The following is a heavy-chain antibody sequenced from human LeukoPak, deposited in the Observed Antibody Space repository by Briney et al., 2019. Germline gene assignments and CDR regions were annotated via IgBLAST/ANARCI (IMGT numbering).Heavy chain of an antibody. D-gene: IGHD4-17*01. CDR2: IYYSGST. CDR1: GGSLSSYY. Sequence: SETPSPTRTVSGGSLSSYYWSWVWQPPRKGLEWIGYIYYSGSTNYNPSLKSRVTISVDTSKNQFSLKLSSVTAADTAVYYCARSPYGDYGGFDYWGQGTLVTVSS. J-gene: IGHJ4*02. CDR3: ARSPYGDYGGFDY. V-gene: IGHV4-59*01.